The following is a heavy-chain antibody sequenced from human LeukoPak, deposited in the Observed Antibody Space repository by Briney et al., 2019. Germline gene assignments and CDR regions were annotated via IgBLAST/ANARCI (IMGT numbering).Heavy chain of an antibody. Sequence: SETLSLTCTVSGGSISTDLYYWTWIRQPAGKGLEWIGRIYSNGWTDYNPPLKSRVSISIDTSKNHYSLKMSLATAADTALYYCARGSGWNSFDPWGQGTLVTVSS. J-gene: IGHJ5*02. CDR1: GGSISTDLYY. V-gene: IGHV4-61*02. D-gene: IGHD6-19*01. CDR2: IYSNGWT. CDR3: ARGSGWNSFDP.